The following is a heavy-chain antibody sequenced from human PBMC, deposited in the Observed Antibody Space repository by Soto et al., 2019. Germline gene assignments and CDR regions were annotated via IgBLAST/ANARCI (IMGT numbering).Heavy chain of an antibody. V-gene: IGHV3-23*01. CDR3: AKEGGEYQPPIWYYGMDV. J-gene: IGHJ6*02. Sequence: GGSLRLSCAASGFTFSSYAMSWVRQAPGKGLEWVSAISGSGGSTYYADSVKGRFTISRDNSKNTLYLQMNSLRAEDTAVYYCAKEGGEYQPPIWYYGMDVWGQGTTVTVSS. CDR2: ISGSGGST. D-gene: IGHD2-2*01. CDR1: GFTFSSYA.